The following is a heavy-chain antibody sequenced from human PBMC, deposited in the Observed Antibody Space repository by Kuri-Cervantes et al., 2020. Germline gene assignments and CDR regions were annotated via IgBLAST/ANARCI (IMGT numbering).Heavy chain of an antibody. CDR2: ISSSSSTI. D-gene: IGHD2-2*01. CDR3: AKDIVPAALYGMDV. Sequence: GGSLRLSCAASGFTFSSYSMNWVRQAPGKGLKWVSYISSSSSTIYYADSVKGRFTISRDNAKNSLYLQMNSLRAEDTAVYYCAKDIVPAALYGMDVWGQGTTVTVSS. CDR1: GFTFSSYS. V-gene: IGHV3-48*01. J-gene: IGHJ6*02.